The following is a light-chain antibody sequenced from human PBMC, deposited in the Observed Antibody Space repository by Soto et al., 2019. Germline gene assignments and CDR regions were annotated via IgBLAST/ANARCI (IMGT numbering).Light chain of an antibody. V-gene: IGKV3-11*01. CDR2: HAS. Sequence: EIVLTQSPATLSLSPGEGATLSCTASQSVSSYLAWYQQKPGQAPRLLIYHASNRATGTPARFSGSGSGTDFTLIISSLEPEDFAVYYCQQRSNWPVTFGLGTKVEV. J-gene: IGKJ1*01. CDR3: QQRSNWPVT. CDR1: QSVSSY.